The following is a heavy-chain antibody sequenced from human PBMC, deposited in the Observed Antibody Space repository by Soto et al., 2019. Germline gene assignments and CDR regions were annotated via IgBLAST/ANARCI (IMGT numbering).Heavy chain of an antibody. D-gene: IGHD6-13*01. J-gene: IGHJ6*02. CDR2: IWNDGNGY. Sequence: QVQLVESGGGGVQPGRSLRLSCAASGFNFNNYGMHWVRQAPGRGLGWGAVIWNDGNGYYYANSVKGRFTISRDNSKNTLYLQMSSLRAEDTAVYYCARRQISPPTRGAASARGGMDVWGQGTTVTVSS. CDR3: ARRQISPPTRGAASARGGMDV. V-gene: IGHV3-33*01. CDR1: GFNFNNYG.